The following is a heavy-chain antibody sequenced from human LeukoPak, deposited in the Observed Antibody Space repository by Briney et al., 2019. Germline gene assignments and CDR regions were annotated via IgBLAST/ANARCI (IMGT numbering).Heavy chain of an antibody. CDR3: ARRYCSSTSCNPYFFDY. V-gene: IGHV5-51*01. J-gene: IGHJ4*02. D-gene: IGHD2-2*01. Sequence: GESLQISCKGSGYTFTNYYIGWVRQTPGKGLEWMGIISPGDSDARYGPSFQGQVTISADKSISTAYLRWSSLKASDTAMYYCARRYCSSTSCNPYFFDYWGQGTLVTVSS. CDR1: GYTFTNYY. CDR2: ISPGDSDA.